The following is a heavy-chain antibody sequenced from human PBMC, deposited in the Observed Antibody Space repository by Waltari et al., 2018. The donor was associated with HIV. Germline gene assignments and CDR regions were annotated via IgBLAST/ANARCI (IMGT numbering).Heavy chain of an antibody. J-gene: IGHJ5*02. D-gene: IGHD2-15*01. V-gene: IGHV4-34*01. CDR3: ARAPLYCSGDSCYSNWCDP. CDR1: GGSFSGYY. Sequence: QVQLQQWGAGLLKPSETLSLSCAVYGGSFSGYYWSWIRQPPGKALEWIGEINHSGSTNYNPSLKSRVTISVDTSKNQFSLKLSSVTAADTAVYYCARAPLYCSGDSCYSNWCDPWGQGTLVTVSS. CDR2: INHSGST.